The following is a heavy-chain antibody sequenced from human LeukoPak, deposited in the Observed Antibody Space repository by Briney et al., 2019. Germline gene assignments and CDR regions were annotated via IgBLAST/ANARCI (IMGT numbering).Heavy chain of an antibody. CDR1: GFTFSSYT. Sequence: GGSLRLSCAASGFTFSSYTMSWVRQAPGKGLERVSGISGRSDSIYYADSVEGRFTISRDYSKSTVDLQMNSLRAEDTAVYYCAREKWERHHCGVDVWGQGTTVTVSS. V-gene: IGHV3-23*01. CDR3: AREKWERHHCGVDV. D-gene: IGHD1-26*01. CDR2: ISGRSDSI. J-gene: IGHJ6*02.